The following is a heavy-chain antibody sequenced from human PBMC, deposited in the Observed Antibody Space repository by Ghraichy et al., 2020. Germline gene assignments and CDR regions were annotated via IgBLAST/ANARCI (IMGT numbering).Heavy chain of an antibody. D-gene: IGHD6-19*01. CDR2: INHSGST. Sequence: SETLSLTCAVYGGSFSGYYWSWIRQPPGKGLEWIGEINHSGSTNYNPSLKSRVTISVDTSKNQFSLKLSSVTAADTAVYYCARRGRIAVAGPLRYGMDVWGQGTTVTVSS. CDR3: ARRGRIAVAGPLRYGMDV. CDR1: GGSFSGYY. J-gene: IGHJ6*02. V-gene: IGHV4-34*01.